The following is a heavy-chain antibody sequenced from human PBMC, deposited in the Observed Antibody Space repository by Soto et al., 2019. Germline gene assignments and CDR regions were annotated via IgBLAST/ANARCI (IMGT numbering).Heavy chain of an antibody. CDR2: IYYSGST. Sequence: SETLSLSCTVSGGSISSSDYYWSWIRQPPGKGLEWIGYIYYSGSTYYHPSLKSRGTISVDTSKNQFSLKLSSVTAADTAVYYCARNSYYYGSGSDYWGQGTLVTVSS. CDR1: GGSISSSDYY. V-gene: IGHV4-30-4*01. D-gene: IGHD3-10*01. CDR3: ARNSYYYGSGSDY. J-gene: IGHJ4*02.